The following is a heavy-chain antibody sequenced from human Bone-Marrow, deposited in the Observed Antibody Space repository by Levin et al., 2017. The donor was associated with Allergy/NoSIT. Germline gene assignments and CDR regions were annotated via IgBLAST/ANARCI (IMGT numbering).Heavy chain of an antibody. CDR3: ARRSCSGGTCYSGSHGMDV. V-gene: IGHV4-59*08. J-gene: IGHJ6*02. Sequence: NTSETLSLTCTVSGDSISSYYWSWIRQPPEKGLEWIGYIYYSGSTTYNPSLKSRVTISIDTSKNQFSLKLSSVTAADTAVYYCARRSCSGGTCYSGSHGMDVWGQGTTVTVSS. D-gene: IGHD2-15*01. CDR2: IYYSGST. CDR1: GDSISSYY.